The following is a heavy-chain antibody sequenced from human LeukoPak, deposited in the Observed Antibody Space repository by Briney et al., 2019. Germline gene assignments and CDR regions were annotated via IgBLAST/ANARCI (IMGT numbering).Heavy chain of an antibody. J-gene: IGHJ4*02. CDR3: ARLCSSSWSDY. Sequence: GGSLRLSCAASGFTFSTYSMNWVRQAPGKGLEWVSSISTSSSYIYYADSVKGRFTISRDNAKNSLYLQMNSLRAEDTAVYYCARLCSSSWSDYWGQGTRVTVSS. D-gene: IGHD6-13*01. CDR1: GFTFSTYS. CDR2: ISTSSSYI. V-gene: IGHV3-21*04.